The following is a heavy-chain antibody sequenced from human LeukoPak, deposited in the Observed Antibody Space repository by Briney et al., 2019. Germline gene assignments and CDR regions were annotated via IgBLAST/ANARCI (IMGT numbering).Heavy chain of an antibody. V-gene: IGHV3-30*03. CDR3: ARVGYCSSTSRCYYFDY. Sequence: GGSLRLSCAASRFTFSTYGMHWVRQAPGKGLEWVAVISYDGSNEYYADPVKGRFTISRDNSKNTLYLQMNSLRAEDTAVYYCARVGYCSSTSRCYYFDYWGQGTLVTVSS. D-gene: IGHD2-2*03. CDR1: RFTFSTYG. CDR2: ISYDGSNE. J-gene: IGHJ4*02.